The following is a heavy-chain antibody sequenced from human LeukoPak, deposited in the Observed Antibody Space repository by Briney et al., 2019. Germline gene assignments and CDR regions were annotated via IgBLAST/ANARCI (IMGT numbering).Heavy chain of an antibody. D-gene: IGHD3-22*01. Sequence: ASVKVSCKASGYTFTSYGVSWVRQAPGQGLEWMGWISAYNGNTNYAQKFQGRVTMTTDTSTSTAYLEVRSLRSDDTAVYYCARVGGSLYDSSGHFDYWGQGTLVTVSS. V-gene: IGHV1-18*01. CDR2: ISAYNGNT. J-gene: IGHJ4*02. CDR3: ARVGGSLYDSSGHFDY. CDR1: GYTFTSYG.